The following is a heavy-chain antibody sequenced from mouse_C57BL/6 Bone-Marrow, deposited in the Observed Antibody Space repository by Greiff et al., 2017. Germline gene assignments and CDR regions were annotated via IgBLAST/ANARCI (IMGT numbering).Heavy chain of an antibody. J-gene: IGHJ3*01. Sequence: QVQLQQPGAELVMPGASVKLSCKASGYTFTSYWMHWVKQRPGQGLEWIGEIDPSDSYTNYNQKFKGKSTLTVDKSSSTAYMQLSSLTSEDSAVYCCATGWFAYWGQGTLVTVSA. CDR2: IDPSDSYT. V-gene: IGHV1-69*01. CDR1: GYTFTSYW. CDR3: ATGWFAY.